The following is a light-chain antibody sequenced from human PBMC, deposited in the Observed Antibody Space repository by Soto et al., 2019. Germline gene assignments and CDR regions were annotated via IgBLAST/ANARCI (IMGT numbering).Light chain of an antibody. J-gene: IGKJ4*01. CDR2: DAS. CDR1: QSINNG. Sequence: DIQMTQSPSTLSAYVGDKVTITCRAGQSINNGLAWYQQKPGKAPKLLIYDASSLESGIPSRFSGSGSGTEFTLTISSLQPDDFATDYCQQSESPSLTFGGGTKVEIK. CDR3: QQSESPSLT. V-gene: IGKV1-5*01.